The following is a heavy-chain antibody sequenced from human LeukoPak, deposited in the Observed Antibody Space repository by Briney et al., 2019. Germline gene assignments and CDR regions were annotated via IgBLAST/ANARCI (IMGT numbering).Heavy chain of an antibody. CDR2: INGIGGNT. Sequence: QPGGSLRLSCAASGFTFSSYAMSWVRQAPGKGLEWVSTINGIGGNTYYTDSVKGRFTVSRDNSKNTVYLQMNSLRAEDTAVYYCAKRRGCSGSSCYSDHWGQGTLVTVSS. CDR3: AKRRGCSGSSCYSDH. V-gene: IGHV3-23*01. D-gene: IGHD2-15*01. CDR1: GFTFSSYA. J-gene: IGHJ4*02.